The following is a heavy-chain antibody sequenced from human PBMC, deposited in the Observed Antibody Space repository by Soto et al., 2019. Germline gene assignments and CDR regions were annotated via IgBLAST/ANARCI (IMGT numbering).Heavy chain of an antibody. V-gene: IGHV4-34*01. Sequence: QVQLQQWGAGLLKPSETLSLTCAVYGGSFSGYYWSWIRQPPGKGLEWIGEIKHSGSTNYNPSLKSRVTIPVDTSKNQFSLKLSSVTAADTAVYYCARAAPRYCSGGSCYSGRDYWGPGTLVTISS. CDR1: GGSFSGYY. CDR3: ARAAPRYCSGGSCYSGRDY. CDR2: IKHSGST. J-gene: IGHJ4*02. D-gene: IGHD2-15*01.